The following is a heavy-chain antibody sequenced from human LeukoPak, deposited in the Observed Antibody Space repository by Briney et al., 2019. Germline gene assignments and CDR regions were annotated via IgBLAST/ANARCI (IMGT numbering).Heavy chain of an antibody. D-gene: IGHD3-10*01. Sequence: AGGSLRLSCAASGFTFSNHGMNWVRQAPGKGLEWVSGISPSGDITYYADSVKGRFTISRDNAKNALYLQMNSLRAEDTAVYYCAKDLHYGSADYWGQGTLVTVSS. CDR1: GFTFSNHG. CDR3: AKDLHYGSADY. J-gene: IGHJ4*02. CDR2: ISPSGDIT. V-gene: IGHV3-23*01.